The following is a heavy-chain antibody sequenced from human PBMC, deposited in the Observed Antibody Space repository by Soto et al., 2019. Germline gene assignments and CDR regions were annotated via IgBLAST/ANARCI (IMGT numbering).Heavy chain of an antibody. CDR2: ISGGGSNT. V-gene: IGHV3-23*01. J-gene: IGHJ4*02. CDR3: AKDSNKYSSSLRGRYFDY. Sequence: GCSLRLSCAASGFPFSSYVMSWVRQAPGKGLEWVSGISGGGSNTFYADSVKGRFTISRDNSKNTLLLQMNSLGAEDTAVYYCAKDSNKYSSSLRGRYFDYWGQGIGVTVSS. D-gene: IGHD4-4*01. CDR1: GFPFSSYV.